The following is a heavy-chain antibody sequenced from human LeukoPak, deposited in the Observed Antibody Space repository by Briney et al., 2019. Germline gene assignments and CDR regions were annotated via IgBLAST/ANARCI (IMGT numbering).Heavy chain of an antibody. CDR3: AREELLGAYYYYGMDV. J-gene: IGHJ6*02. Sequence: PGGSLRLSCAASGFTLSSYWMSWVRQAPGKGLEWVANIKQDGSEKYYVDSVKGRFTISRDNAKNSLYLQMNSLRAEDTAVYYCAREELLGAYYYYGMDVWGQGTTVTVSS. V-gene: IGHV3-7*01. D-gene: IGHD1-26*01. CDR1: GFTLSSYW. CDR2: IKQDGSEK.